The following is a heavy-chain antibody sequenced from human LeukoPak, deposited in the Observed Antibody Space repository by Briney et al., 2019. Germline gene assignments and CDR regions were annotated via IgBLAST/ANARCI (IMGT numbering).Heavy chain of an antibody. J-gene: IGHJ4*02. CDR3: ARDFRGGYDFWSGYYTPYYFDY. V-gene: IGHV4-34*01. D-gene: IGHD3-3*01. CDR1: GGSFSGYY. CDR2: ISHSGST. Sequence: SETLSLTCAVYGGSFSGYYWSWIRQPPGKGLEWIGEISHSGSTNYNPSLKSRVTISVDASKNQFSLKLSSVTAADTAVYYCARDFRGGYDFWSGYYTPYYFDYWGQGTLVTVSP.